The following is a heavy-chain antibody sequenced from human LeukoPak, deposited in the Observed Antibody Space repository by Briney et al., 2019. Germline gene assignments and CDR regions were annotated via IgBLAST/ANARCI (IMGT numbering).Heavy chain of an antibody. CDR1: GGSISGGGYY. D-gene: IGHD3-10*01. CDR2: ISHIGHT. V-gene: IGHV4-31*03. Sequence: SQTLCLTCTVSGGSISGGGYYWSWIRQHPVKGLEWIGYISHIGHTYYNPSLDSRLTMSVDTSKKQFSLQLSSVTAADTAVYYCARGRGMAPHFAYWGQGTLVTVS. J-gene: IGHJ4*02. CDR3: ARGRGMAPHFAY.